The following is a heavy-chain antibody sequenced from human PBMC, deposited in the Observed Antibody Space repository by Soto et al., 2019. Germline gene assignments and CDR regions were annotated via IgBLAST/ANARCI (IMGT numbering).Heavy chain of an antibody. J-gene: IGHJ4*02. Sequence: PGGSLRLSCAASGFTFSSHAMHWVRQAPGKGLEYVSAISSNGASTYYADSVKGRFTISRDNSKNTLYLQMGSLRAEDMAVYYCARARGVLAANYYDYWGQGPLVTVSS. CDR3: ARARGVLAANYYDY. CDR2: ISSNGAST. V-gene: IGHV3-64*02. CDR1: GFTFSSHA. D-gene: IGHD2-15*01.